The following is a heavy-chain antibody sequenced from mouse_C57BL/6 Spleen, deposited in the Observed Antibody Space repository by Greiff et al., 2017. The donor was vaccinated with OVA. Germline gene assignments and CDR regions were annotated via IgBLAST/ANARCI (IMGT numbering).Heavy chain of an antibody. V-gene: IGHV1-42*01. Sequence: VHVKQSGPELVKPGASVKISCKASGYSFTGYYMNWVKQSPEKSLEWIGEINPSTGGTTYNQKFKAKATLTVDKSSSTAYMQLKSLTSEDSAVYYCARNLYYGNPWFAYWGQGTLVTVSA. D-gene: IGHD2-1*01. CDR2: INPSTGGT. J-gene: IGHJ3*01. CDR1: GYSFTGYY. CDR3: ARNLYYGNPWFAY.